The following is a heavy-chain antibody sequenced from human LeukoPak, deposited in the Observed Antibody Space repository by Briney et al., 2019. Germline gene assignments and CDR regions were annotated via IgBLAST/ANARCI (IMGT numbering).Heavy chain of an antibody. J-gene: IGHJ4*02. V-gene: IGHV3-21*01. CDR3: ARCPGAVAVPVSDY. Sequence: GGSLGLSCAASGFTFSSYSMNWVRQAPGKGLEWVSSISSSSSYIYYADSVKGRFTISRDNAKNSLYLQMNSLRAEDTAVYYCARCPGAVAVPVSDYWGQGTLVTVSS. CDR2: ISSSSSYI. CDR1: GFTFSSYS.